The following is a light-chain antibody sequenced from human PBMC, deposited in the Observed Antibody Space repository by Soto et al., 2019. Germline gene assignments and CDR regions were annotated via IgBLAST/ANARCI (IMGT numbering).Light chain of an antibody. CDR1: QSISSY. CDR2: AAS. Sequence: DIQMTQSPSSLSASVGDRVTITCRASQSISSYLNWYQQKPGKAPKHLIYAASSLQSGVPSRFSGSGSGTDLTLTISSLQPEDFATYYCQQSYSTSWTFGQGNKVEIK. V-gene: IGKV1-39*01. J-gene: IGKJ1*01. CDR3: QQSYSTSWT.